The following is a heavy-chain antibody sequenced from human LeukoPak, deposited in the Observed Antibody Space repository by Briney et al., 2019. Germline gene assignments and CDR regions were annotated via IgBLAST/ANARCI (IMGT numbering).Heavy chain of an antibody. CDR1: GYTFTSYG. J-gene: IGHJ6*02. Sequence: GASVKVSCKASGYTFTSYGISWVRQAPGQGLEWMRWISAYNGNTNYAQKFQGRVTITADESTSTAYMELSSLRSEDTAVYYCAAGLLAARPRRPKYYYYGMDVWGQGTTVTVSS. CDR2: ISAYNGNT. D-gene: IGHD6-6*01. V-gene: IGHV1-18*01. CDR3: AAGLLAARPRRPKYYYYGMDV.